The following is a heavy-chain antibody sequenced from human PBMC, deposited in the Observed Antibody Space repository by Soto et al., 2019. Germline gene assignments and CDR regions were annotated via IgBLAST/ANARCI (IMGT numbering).Heavy chain of an antibody. J-gene: IGHJ4*02. CDR1: GGSFSSYY. CDR3: ARYSATRSSDFDY. V-gene: IGHV4-59*01. Sequence: SETLSLTCAVYGGSFSSYYWSWIRQPPGKGLEWIGYIYYSGSTNHNPSLKSRVTISVDTSKNQFSLKLSSVTAADTAVYYCARYSATRSSDFDYWGQGTLVTVSS. CDR2: IYYSGST. D-gene: IGHD1-26*01.